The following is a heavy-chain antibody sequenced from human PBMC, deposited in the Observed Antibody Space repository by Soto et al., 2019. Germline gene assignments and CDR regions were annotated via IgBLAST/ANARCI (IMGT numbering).Heavy chain of an antibody. Sequence: SETLSLTCTVSGGSISSYYWSWIRQPPGKGLEWIGYIYYSGSTNYNPSLKSRVTISVDTSKNQFSLKLSSVTAADTAVYYCARGSRFVLRFLEWLLWGQGTLVTVSS. CDR2: IYYSGST. D-gene: IGHD3-3*01. J-gene: IGHJ4*02. CDR3: ARGSRFVLRFLEWLL. CDR1: GGSISSYY. V-gene: IGHV4-59*01.